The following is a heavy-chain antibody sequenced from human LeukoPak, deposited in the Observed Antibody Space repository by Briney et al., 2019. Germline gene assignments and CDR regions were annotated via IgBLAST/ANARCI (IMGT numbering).Heavy chain of an antibody. CDR1: GFTFSSYA. J-gene: IGHJ4*02. D-gene: IGHD6-19*01. V-gene: IGHV3-23*01. CDR2: ISGSGGST. CDR3: AKARIGGWYGSEGGY. Sequence: GGSLRLSCAASGFTFSSYAMSWVRQAPGKGLEWVSAISGSGGSTYYADSVKGRFTISRDNSKNTLYLQMNSLRAEDTAVYYCAKARIGGWYGSEGGYWGQGTLVTVSS.